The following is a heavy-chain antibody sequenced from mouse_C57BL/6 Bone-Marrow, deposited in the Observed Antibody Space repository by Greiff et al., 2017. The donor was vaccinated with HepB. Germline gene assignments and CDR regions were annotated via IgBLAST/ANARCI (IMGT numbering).Heavy chain of an antibody. CDR1: GYTFTRYW. J-gene: IGHJ2*01. V-gene: IGHV1-50*01. CDR3: AREDGY. CDR2: IDPSDSYT. Sequence: VQLQQPGAELVKPGASVTLSCKASGYTFTRYWMQWVKQRPGQGLEWIGEIDPSDSYTNYNQKFKGKATLTVDTSSSTAYMQLSRLTAEDSAVYYGAREDGYWGQGTTLTVSS.